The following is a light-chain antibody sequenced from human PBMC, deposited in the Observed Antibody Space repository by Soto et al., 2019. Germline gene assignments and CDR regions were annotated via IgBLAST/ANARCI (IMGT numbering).Light chain of an antibody. CDR2: DVS. CDR1: SRDVGSYNY. CDR3: SSYTSSSTVV. Sequence: QSALTQPASVSGSPGQSITISCTGTSRDVGSYNYVSWYQQSPGKAPRLMIYDVSDRPSGISIRFSVSKSGNTASLTISGLQAEDEADYFCSSYTSSSTVVFGGGTKLTVL. V-gene: IGLV2-14*01. J-gene: IGLJ3*02.